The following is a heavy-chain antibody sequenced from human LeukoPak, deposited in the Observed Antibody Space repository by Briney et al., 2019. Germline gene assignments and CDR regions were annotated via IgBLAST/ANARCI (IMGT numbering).Heavy chain of an antibody. CDR3: ARSPPVYYDFWSGHRGYYYYYMDV. Sequence: ASVKVSCKASGYTFTSYGISWVRQAPGQGLEWMGWISAYNGNTNYAQKLQGRVTMTTDTSTSTAYMELRSLRSDDTAVYYCARSPPVYYDFWSGHRGYYYYYMDVWGKGTTVTVSS. CDR2: ISAYNGNT. CDR1: GYTFTSYG. V-gene: IGHV1-18*01. J-gene: IGHJ6*03. D-gene: IGHD3-3*01.